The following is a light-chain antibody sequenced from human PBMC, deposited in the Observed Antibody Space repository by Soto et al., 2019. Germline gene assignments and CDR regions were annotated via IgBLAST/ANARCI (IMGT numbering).Light chain of an antibody. CDR2: KAS. V-gene: IGKV1-5*03. CDR1: QSISSW. J-gene: IGKJ1*01. Sequence: DIQMTQSPSTLSASVGDRVIITCRALQSISSWLAWYQQKPGKAPKLLIYKASALKSGVPSRFSGSGSGTAFTLTIGILQTDEFSTSYCQKYNNDSWTFGQGTKVEIK. CDR3: QKYNNDSWT.